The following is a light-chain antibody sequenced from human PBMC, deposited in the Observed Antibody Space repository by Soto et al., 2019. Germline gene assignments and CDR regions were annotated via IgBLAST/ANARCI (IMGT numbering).Light chain of an antibody. CDR3: CSYAGSTNV. CDR1: SSDVGSYKF. CDR2: EGN. J-gene: IGLJ1*01. V-gene: IGLV2-23*03. Sequence: QSVLTQPASVSESPGQSITISCTGTSSDVGSYKFVSWYQHHPGKAPKLMIYEGNKRPSGVSDRFSGSKSGNTASLTISGLQADAEADYYCCSYAGSTNVFGTGTKLTVL.